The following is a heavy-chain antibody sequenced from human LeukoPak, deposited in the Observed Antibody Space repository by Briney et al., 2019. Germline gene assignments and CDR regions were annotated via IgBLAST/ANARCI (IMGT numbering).Heavy chain of an antibody. CDR3: ARSVLWFGEFYNWFDP. V-gene: IGHV1-2*02. CDR2: INPNSGGT. CDR1: GYTFTGYY. J-gene: IGHJ5*02. D-gene: IGHD3-10*01. Sequence: ASVKVSCKASGYTFTGYYMHWVRQAPGQGLEWMGWINPNSGGTNYAQKFQGRVTMTRDTSISTAYMELSRLRSDDTAVYYCARSVLWFGEFYNWFDPWGQGTLVTVSS.